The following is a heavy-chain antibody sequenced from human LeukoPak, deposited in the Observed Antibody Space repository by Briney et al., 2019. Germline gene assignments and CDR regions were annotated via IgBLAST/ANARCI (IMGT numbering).Heavy chain of an antibody. CDR1: GYTFTGYY. CDR3: ARRDGRDWNPAVHWFDP. J-gene: IGHJ5*02. V-gene: IGHV1-2*02. Sequence: ASVKVSCKASGYTFTGYYMHWVRRAPGQGLEWMGWINPNSGGTNYAQKLQGRVTMTTDTSTGTAYMELRSLRSDDTAVYYCARRDGRDWNPAVHWFDPWGQGTLVTVSS. CDR2: INPNSGGT. D-gene: IGHD1-1*01.